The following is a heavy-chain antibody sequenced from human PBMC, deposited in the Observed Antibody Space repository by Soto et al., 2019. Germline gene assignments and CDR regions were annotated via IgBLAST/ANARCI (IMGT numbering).Heavy chain of an antibody. D-gene: IGHD2-2*01. CDR3: AQYLLSHTEVVPRRAPRYFES. CDR1: EGNLIDLA. Sequence: FLRLWKNASEGNLIDLAVHRVMQTPEKGLEWVSGISWNSANIDYADSVKGRFTISRDNAKNSLYLQMNSLRADDTALYYCAQYLLSHTEVVPRRAPRYFESWGKGTLVPVTS. V-gene: IGHV3-9*01. J-gene: IGHJ4*02. CDR2: ISWNSANI.